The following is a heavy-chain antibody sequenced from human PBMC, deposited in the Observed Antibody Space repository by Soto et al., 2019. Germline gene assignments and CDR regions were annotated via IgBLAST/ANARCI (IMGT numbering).Heavy chain of an antibody. CDR2: TRNKANSYTT. J-gene: IGHJ4*02. Sequence: GGSLRLSCAASGFTFSDHYMDWVRQAPGKGLEWVGRTRNKANSYTTEYAASVKGRFTISRDDSKNSLYLQMNSLKTEDTAVYYCASVDCSGGSCYLDYWGQGTLVTVSS. V-gene: IGHV3-72*01. D-gene: IGHD2-15*01. CDR3: ASVDCSGGSCYLDY. CDR1: GFTFSDHY.